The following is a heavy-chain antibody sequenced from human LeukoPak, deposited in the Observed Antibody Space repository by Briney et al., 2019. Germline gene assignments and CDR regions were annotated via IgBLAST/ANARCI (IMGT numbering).Heavy chain of an antibody. D-gene: IGHD3-22*01. V-gene: IGHV3-21*01. CDR3: ARVYDSIGYYYHYSMDV. CDR2: ISSSSSYI. CDR1: GFTFSSYS. J-gene: IGHJ6*02. Sequence: GGSLRLSCAASGFTFSSYSMNWVRPAPGKGLEWVSSISSSSSYIYYADSVKGRFTISRDNAKNSLYLQMNSLRAEDTAVYYCARVYDSIGYYYHYSMDVWGQGTTVTVSS.